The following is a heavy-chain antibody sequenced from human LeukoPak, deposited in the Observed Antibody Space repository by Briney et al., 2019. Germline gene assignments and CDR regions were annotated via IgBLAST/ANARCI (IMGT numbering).Heavy chain of an antibody. V-gene: IGHV1-2*02. CDR2: INPISGGT. J-gene: IGHJ6*03. CDR1: GYTFTGFY. CDR3: ARGIVVVPAAVEVYMDV. Sequence: ASVKLSCKASGYTFTGFYIHWVRQAPGQGLEWMGWINPISGGTNYAQKFQGRVTMTRDTSISTSYMELSRLRSDDTAVYYCARGIVVVPAAVEVYMDVWGKGTTVTVSS. D-gene: IGHD2-2*01.